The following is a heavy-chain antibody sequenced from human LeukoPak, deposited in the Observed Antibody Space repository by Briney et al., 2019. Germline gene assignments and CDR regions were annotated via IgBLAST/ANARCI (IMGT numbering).Heavy chain of an antibody. V-gene: IGHV4-4*07. CDR3: ARARQWLPIDY. Sequence: SETLSLTCSVSGGSISSYYWSWIRQPAGKGLEWIGRIYTSGSTNYNPSLKSRVTMSIDTSKNQFSLRLSSVTAADTAVYYCARARQWLPIDYWGQGTLVTVSP. CDR2: IYTSGST. CDR1: GGSISSYY. D-gene: IGHD6-19*01. J-gene: IGHJ4*02.